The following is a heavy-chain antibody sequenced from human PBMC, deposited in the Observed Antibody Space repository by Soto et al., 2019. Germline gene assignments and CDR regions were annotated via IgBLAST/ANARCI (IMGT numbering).Heavy chain of an antibody. V-gene: IGHV1-18*04. CDR2: ISGNNGNT. J-gene: IGHJ6*02. CDR1: GYTFSRNG. CDR3: ARDDGGSSSRYYYYGLDV. Sequence: QVQLVQSGAEVKKPGASVKVSCKASGYTFSRNGIIWVRQAPGQGLEWMGWISGNNGNTNYAQRLQGRVTMTTDTSTSTAYMELRSLRSDDTAVYYCARDDGGSSSRYYYYGLDVWGQGTTVTVSS. D-gene: IGHD6-6*01.